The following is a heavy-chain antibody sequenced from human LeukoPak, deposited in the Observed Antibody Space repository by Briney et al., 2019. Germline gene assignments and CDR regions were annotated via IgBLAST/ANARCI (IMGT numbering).Heavy chain of an antibody. V-gene: IGHV3-30-3*01. CDR3: VCCYPRFDY. D-gene: IGHD2-2*01. Sequence: PGGSLRLSCAASGFTFSSYAMHWVRQAPGKGLEWVAVISYDGSNKYYADSVKGRFTISRDNSKNTLYLQMNSLRAEDTAVYYVVCCYPRFDYWGQGTLVTVSS. J-gene: IGHJ4*02. CDR1: GFTFSSYA. CDR2: ISYDGSNK.